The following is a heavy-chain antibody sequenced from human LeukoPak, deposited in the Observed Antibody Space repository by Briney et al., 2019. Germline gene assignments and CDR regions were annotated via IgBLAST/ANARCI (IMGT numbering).Heavy chain of an antibody. CDR1: GYTFTGYY. D-gene: IGHD2-2*01. CDR2: INPNSGGT. CDR3: ARFVVVPAVPYFDY. Sequence: GASVKVSCKASGYTFTGYYMHWVRQAPGQGLEWMGRINPNSGGTNYAQKFQGRVTMTRDTSISTAYMELSRLRSDDTAVYYCARFVVVPAVPYFDYWGQGTLVTVSS. J-gene: IGHJ4*02. V-gene: IGHV1-2*06.